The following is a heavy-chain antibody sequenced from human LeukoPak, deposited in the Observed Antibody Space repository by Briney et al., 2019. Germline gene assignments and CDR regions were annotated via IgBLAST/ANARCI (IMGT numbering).Heavy chain of an antibody. J-gene: IGHJ4*02. Sequence: SETLSLTCTVSGYSISSGYYWGWIRQPPGKGLEWIGSIYHSGSTYYNPSLKSRVTISVDTSKNQFSLKLSSVTAADTAVYYCARGEITMVRGVIGDYWGQGTLVTVSS. CDR1: GYSISSGYY. D-gene: IGHD3-10*01. CDR3: ARGEITMVRGVIGDY. CDR2: IYHSGST. V-gene: IGHV4-38-2*02.